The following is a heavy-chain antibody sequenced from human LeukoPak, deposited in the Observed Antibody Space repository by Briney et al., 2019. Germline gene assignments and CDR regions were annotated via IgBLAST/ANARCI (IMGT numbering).Heavy chain of an antibody. D-gene: IGHD6-13*01. CDR2: ISSSGSTI. Sequence: GGSLRLSCAASGFTFSDYYVSWIRQAPGKGLEWVSYISSSGSTIYYADSVKGRFTISRDNAKNSLYLQINSLRAEDTAVYYCASIIGSSWRYYYFDYWGQGTLVTVSS. V-gene: IGHV3-11*01. CDR3: ASIIGSSWRYYYFDY. J-gene: IGHJ4*02. CDR1: GFTFSDYY.